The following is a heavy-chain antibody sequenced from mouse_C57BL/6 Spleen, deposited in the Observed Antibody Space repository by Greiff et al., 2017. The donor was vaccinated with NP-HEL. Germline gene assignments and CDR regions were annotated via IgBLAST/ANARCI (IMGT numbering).Heavy chain of an antibody. D-gene: IGHD3-2*01. CDR3: AREGDKNYAMDY. J-gene: IGHJ4*01. Sequence: VQLQQSGAELVKPGASVKLSCKASGYTFTSYWMHWVKQRPGQGLEWIGMIHPNSGSTNYNEKFKSKATLTVDKSSSTAYMQLSSLTSEDSAVYYCAREGDKNYAMDYWGQGTSVTVSS. CDR1: GYTFTSYW. V-gene: IGHV1-64*01. CDR2: IHPNSGST.